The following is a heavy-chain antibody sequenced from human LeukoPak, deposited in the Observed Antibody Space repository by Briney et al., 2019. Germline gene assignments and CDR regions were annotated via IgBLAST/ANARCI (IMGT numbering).Heavy chain of an antibody. CDR1: GFTFSSYW. V-gene: IGHV3-7*01. D-gene: IGHD1-7*01. J-gene: IGHJ4*02. CDR2: IDQDGSEK. Sequence: GGSLRLSCAASGFTFSSYWMHWVRQTPGKGLEWVANIDQDGSEKYYVDSVKGRFTISRDNAKNSLYLQMNGLRAEDTAVYYCARNQGTTRQYVPSSWGQGTLVTVSS. CDR3: ARNQGTTRQYVPSS.